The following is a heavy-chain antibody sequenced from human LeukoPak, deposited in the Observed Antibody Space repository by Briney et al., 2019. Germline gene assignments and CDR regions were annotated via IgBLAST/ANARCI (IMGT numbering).Heavy chain of an antibody. CDR2: MNPNRGNT. J-gene: IGHJ6*03. Sequence: ASVNVSCKASGYTFTSYDINWVRQATGQGLEWMGWMNPNRGNTGYAQKLRRRVTMTKNTSISTAYMELSSLRSEDTAVYYCARGFRSWYYCYYYMDVWGKGTTVTVSS. CDR1: GYTFTSYD. V-gene: IGHV1-8*01. D-gene: IGHD6-13*01. CDR3: ARGFRSWYYCYYYMDV.